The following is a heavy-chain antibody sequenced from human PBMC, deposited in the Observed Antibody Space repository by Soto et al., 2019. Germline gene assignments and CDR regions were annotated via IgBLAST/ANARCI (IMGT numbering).Heavy chain of an antibody. CDR3: VNHPHSARPFES. J-gene: IGHJ4*02. V-gene: IGHV3-48*03. CDR1: GFLSRNYE. Sequence: EVRLVESGGDLVKSGGSLRLSCVGSGFLSRNYEMNWVRQAPGRGLEWLAHISTTGGHVSESDAVKRRFTISRDNTKHTLYLQMTSLGPELTAVYYCVNHPHSARPFESWGQGPLVNVSS. CDR2: ISTTGGHV.